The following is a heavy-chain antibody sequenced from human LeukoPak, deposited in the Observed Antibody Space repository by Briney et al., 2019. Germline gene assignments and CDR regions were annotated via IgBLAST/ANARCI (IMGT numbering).Heavy chain of an antibody. V-gene: IGHV4-59*01. CDR2: IYYSGST. J-gene: IGHJ6*03. CDR1: GGSISSYY. D-gene: IGHD3-3*01. CDR3: ARGVVSHYYYYYYMDV. Sequence: SETLSLTCTVSGGSISSYYWSWIRQPPGKGLEWIGYIYYSGSTNYNPSLKGRVTISVDTSKNQFSLKLSSVTAADTAVYYCARGVVSHYYYYYYMDVWGKGTTVTVSS.